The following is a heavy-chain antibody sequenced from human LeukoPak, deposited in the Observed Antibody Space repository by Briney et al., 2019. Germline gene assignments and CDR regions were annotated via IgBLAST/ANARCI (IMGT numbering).Heavy chain of an antibody. V-gene: IGHV3-23*01. CDR2: IYSDGRT. CDR1: GFTFNNYA. Sequence: GGSLRLSCAASGFTFNNYAMNWVRQAPGKGLEWVSTIYSDGRTYYADSVKGRFTISRDNSKNTLYLQVNSLRAEDTAVYYCARGYYDSSGYNTFDYWGQGTLVTVSS. D-gene: IGHD3-22*01. J-gene: IGHJ4*02. CDR3: ARGYYDSSGYNTFDY.